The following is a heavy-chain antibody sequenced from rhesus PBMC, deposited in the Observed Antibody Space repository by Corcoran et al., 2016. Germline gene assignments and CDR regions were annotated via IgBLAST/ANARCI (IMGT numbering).Heavy chain of an antibody. J-gene: IGHJ2*01. CDR2: IYSSSTRT. V-gene: IGHV4S10*01. CDR3: ARDQGGAAGRYWYFDL. D-gene: IGHD6-13*01. Sequence: QVQLQESGPGVVKPSETLSLTCAVSGGSIRASYRWTWIRPSPGKGLEWIGYIYSSSTRTNSNPSLKSRVTISKDTSKNQFSLKLSSVTAADTAVYYCARDQGGAAGRYWYFDLWGHGTPITISS. CDR1: GGSIRASYR.